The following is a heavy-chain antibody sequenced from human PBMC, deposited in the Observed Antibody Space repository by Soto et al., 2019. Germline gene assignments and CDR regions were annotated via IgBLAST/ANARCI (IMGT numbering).Heavy chain of an antibody. D-gene: IGHD1-20*01. Sequence: SETLSLTCTVSGGSISSGDYYWSWIRQPPGKGLEWIGYIYYSGSTYYNPSLKSRVTISVDTSKNQFSLKLSSVTAADTAVYYCARQITGLNWFDPWGQGTLVTVSS. J-gene: IGHJ5*02. CDR2: IYYSGST. CDR1: GGSISSGDYY. CDR3: ARQITGLNWFDP. V-gene: IGHV4-30-4*01.